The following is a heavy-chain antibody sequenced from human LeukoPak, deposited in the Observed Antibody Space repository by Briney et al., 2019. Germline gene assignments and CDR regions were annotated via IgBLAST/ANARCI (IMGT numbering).Heavy chain of an antibody. V-gene: IGHV3-30*04. CDR2: ISYDGSNK. Sequence: PGGSLRLSCAASGFTFSSYEMNWVRQAPGKGLEWVAVISYDGSNKYYADSVKGRFTISRDNPKNTLYLQMNSLRAEDTAVYYCARDQGSWGQGTLVTVSS. CDR1: GFTFSSYE. J-gene: IGHJ5*02. CDR3: ARDQGS.